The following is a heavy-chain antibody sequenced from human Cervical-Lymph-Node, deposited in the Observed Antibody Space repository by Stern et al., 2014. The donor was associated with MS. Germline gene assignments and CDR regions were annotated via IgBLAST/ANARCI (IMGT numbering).Heavy chain of an antibody. V-gene: IGHV4-61*02. J-gene: IGHJ4*02. Sequence: VQLEESGPGLVKPSQTLSLTCTVSGAPISSGRYYWTWIRQPAGQGLAWIGRISPTETTNYTPSLKSRVTMSVNTSKNQFSLKLPSVTAADTAVYYCARARGQTLFDYWGQGTLVTVSS. CDR2: ISPTETT. CDR3: ARARGQTLFDY. CDR1: GAPISSGRYY.